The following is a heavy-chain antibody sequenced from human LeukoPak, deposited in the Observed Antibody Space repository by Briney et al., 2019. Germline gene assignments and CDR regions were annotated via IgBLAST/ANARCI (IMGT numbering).Heavy chain of an antibody. J-gene: IGHJ5*02. V-gene: IGHV4-34*01. D-gene: IGHD3-10*01. CDR3: ARVSRSGSGRSGWFDP. Sequence: PSETLSLTCAVYGGSFSGYYWSWIRQPPGKGLEWIGETNHSGSTNYNPSLKSRVTISVDTSKNQFSLKLSSVTAADTAVYYCARVSRSGSGRSGWFDPWGQGTLVTVSS. CDR2: TNHSGST. CDR1: GGSFSGYY.